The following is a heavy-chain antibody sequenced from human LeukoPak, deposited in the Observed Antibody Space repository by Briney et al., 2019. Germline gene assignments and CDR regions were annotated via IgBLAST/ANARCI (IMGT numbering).Heavy chain of an antibody. Sequence: SETLSLTCTVSGGSISSSSYYWGWIRQPPGKGLEWIGSIYYSGSTYYNPSLKSRVTISVDTSKNQFSLKLSSVTAADTAVYYCARAFTANYDFWSGYPDKYNWFDPWGQGTLVTVSS. D-gene: IGHD3-3*01. V-gene: IGHV4-39*07. CDR3: ARAFTANYDFWSGYPDKYNWFDP. CDR2: IYYSGST. CDR1: GGSISSSSYY. J-gene: IGHJ5*02.